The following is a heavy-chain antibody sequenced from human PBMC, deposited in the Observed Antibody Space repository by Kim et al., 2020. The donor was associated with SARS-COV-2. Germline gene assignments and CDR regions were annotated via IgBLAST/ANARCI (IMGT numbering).Heavy chain of an antibody. Sequence: ASVKVSCKVSGYTLTELSMHWVRQAPGKGLEWMGGFDAEDGETIYAQKFQGRVTMTEDTSTDTAYMELSSLRSEDTAVYYCATGVWFGELFVYWGQGTLVTVSS. D-gene: IGHD3-10*01. CDR1: GYTLTELS. CDR2: FDAEDGET. J-gene: IGHJ4*02. V-gene: IGHV1-24*01. CDR3: ATGVWFGELFVY.